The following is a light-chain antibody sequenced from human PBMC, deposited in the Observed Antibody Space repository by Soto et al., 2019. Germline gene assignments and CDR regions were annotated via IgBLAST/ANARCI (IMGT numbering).Light chain of an antibody. CDR1: SSYVGGYNY. CDR3: SSYTSSSTPVV. Sequence: QSALTQPASVSGSPGKSITISCTGTSSYVGGYNYVSWYQQHPGKAPKLMIYDVSNRPSGVSNRYSGSKSGNTASLTISGLQAEDEADYYCSSYTSSSTPVVFGGGTKLTVL. J-gene: IGLJ2*01. V-gene: IGLV2-14*01. CDR2: DVS.